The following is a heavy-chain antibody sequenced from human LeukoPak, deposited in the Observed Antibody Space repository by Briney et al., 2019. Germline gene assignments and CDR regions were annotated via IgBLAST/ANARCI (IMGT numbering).Heavy chain of an antibody. Sequence: ASVKVSCKASGYTFTSYDINWVRQATGQGREWMGWMNPNRGNTGYTQKFQGRVTMTRNTSISTAYMELSSLRSEDTAVYYCARRLIGEFNYWGQGTLVTVSS. CDR1: GYTFTSYD. D-gene: IGHD3-10*01. V-gene: IGHV1-8*01. CDR2: MNPNRGNT. J-gene: IGHJ4*02. CDR3: ARRLIGEFNY.